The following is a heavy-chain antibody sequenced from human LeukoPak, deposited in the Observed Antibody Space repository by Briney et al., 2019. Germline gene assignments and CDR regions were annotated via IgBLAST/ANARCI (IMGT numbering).Heavy chain of an antibody. CDR3: AREIEVMTTVTTEGDY. CDR1: GFTFSSYS. CDR2: ISSSSSYI. V-gene: IGHV3-21*01. D-gene: IGHD4-17*01. J-gene: IGHJ4*02. Sequence: KPGGSLRLSCAASGFTFSSYSMNWVRQAPGKGLEWVSSISSSSSYIYYADSVKGRFTISRDNAKNSLYLQMNSLRAEDTAVYYCAREIEVMTTVTTEGDYWGQGTLVTVSP.